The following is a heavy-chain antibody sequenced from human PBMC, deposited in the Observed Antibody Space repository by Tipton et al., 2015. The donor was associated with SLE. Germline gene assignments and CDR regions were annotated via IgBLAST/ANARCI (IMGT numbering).Heavy chain of an antibody. V-gene: IGHV3-11*04. CDR2: ISSSGGTI. Sequence: QVQLVQSGGGLVKPGGSLGLSCAASGFTFSDYYMSWIRQAPGKGLEWVSYISSSGGTIYYADSVKGRFTISRDNAKNSLYLQMNSLRAEDTSVYYCARGASTYYDFWSGQYYFDYWGQGTLVTVSS. J-gene: IGHJ4*02. D-gene: IGHD3-3*01. CDR3: ARGASTYYDFWSGQYYFDY. CDR1: GFTFSDYY.